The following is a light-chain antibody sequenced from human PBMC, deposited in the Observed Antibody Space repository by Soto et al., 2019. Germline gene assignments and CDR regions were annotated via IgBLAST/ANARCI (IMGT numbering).Light chain of an antibody. Sequence: ENVLTQSPGTLSLSPGERATLSCRASQTVSSGYLAWYQQKPGQAPRLLIYGASSRATGIPDRFSGSGSGTDFTLTITRLEPEDFAVYYCQQYGGSPRTFGQGTKVDIK. CDR1: QTVSSGY. CDR2: GAS. V-gene: IGKV3-20*01. CDR3: QQYGGSPRT. J-gene: IGKJ1*01.